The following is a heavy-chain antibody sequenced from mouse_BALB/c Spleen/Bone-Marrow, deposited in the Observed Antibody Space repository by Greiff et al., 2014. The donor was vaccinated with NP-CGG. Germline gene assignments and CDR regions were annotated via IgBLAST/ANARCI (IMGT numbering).Heavy chain of an antibody. CDR3: ARVGDFDY. Sequence: EVQLEQSGGGLVQPGGSLKLSCAASGFTFSSYTMSWVRQTPDKRLELVATINSNGGSTCYPDNLKGRFTITRDNAKNTLYLQVSSLKSGDTARYCLARVGDFDYWGQGTSLTVSS. D-gene: IGHD3-1*01. V-gene: IGHV5-6-3*01. CDR1: GFTFSSYT. CDR2: INSNGGST. J-gene: IGHJ2*03.